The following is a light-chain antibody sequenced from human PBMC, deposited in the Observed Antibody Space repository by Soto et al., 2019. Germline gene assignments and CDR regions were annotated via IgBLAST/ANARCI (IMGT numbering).Light chain of an antibody. CDR1: SSDVGGYNY. CDR2: EVS. Sequence: QSVLTQPASVSGSPGQSITISCTVTSSDVGGYNYVSWYQQHPGKAPKLMLYEVSNRPSGVSTRFSGSKSGNTASLTISVLQAEDEADYYCSAYTSSSTRVFGGGTKLTVL. CDR3: SAYTSSSTRV. J-gene: IGLJ3*02. V-gene: IGLV2-14*01.